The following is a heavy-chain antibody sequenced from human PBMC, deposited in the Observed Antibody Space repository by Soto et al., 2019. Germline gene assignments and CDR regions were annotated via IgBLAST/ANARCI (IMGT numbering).Heavy chain of an antibody. J-gene: IGHJ5*02. Sequence: QVQLQQWGAGLLKPSETLSLTCAVYGGSFSGYYWSWIRQPPGKGLEWIGEINHSGSTNYNPSLKSRVTISVDTPKNQFSLKLSSVTAADTAVYYCARGARGYCSGGSCYGFDPWGQGTLVTVSS. CDR1: GGSFSGYY. D-gene: IGHD2-15*01. CDR3: ARGARGYCSGGSCYGFDP. CDR2: INHSGST. V-gene: IGHV4-34*01.